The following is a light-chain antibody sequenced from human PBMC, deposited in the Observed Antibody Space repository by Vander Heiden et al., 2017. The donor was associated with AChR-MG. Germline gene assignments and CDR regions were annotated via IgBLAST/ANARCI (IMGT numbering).Light chain of an antibody. CDR2: DAS. J-gene: IGKJ2*01. CDR3: RQYNNYPNT. Sequence: DTQMTQSPSSLSASVGDRVTITCRASQGIRSDLGWYQQKPGKGPKRLINDASSLQSGVPSRFSGSGYGTEFTLTISSLQPEDFATYYCRQYNNYPNTFGQGTKLEIK. CDR1: QGIRSD. V-gene: IGKV1-17*01.